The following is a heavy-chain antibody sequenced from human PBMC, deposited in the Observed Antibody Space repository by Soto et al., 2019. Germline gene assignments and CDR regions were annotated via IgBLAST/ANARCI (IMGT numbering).Heavy chain of an antibody. V-gene: IGHV3-21*01. J-gene: IGHJ4*02. CDR2: ISSSSSYI. D-gene: IGHD6-13*01. CDR3: ARVYSSSWYEIFDY. CDR1: GFTFSSYS. Sequence: GGSLRLSCAASGFTFSSYSMNWVRQAPGKGLEWVSSISSSSSYIYYADSVKGRFTISRDNAKNSLYLQMNSLRAEDTAVYYCARVYSSSWYEIFDYWGQGTLVTVSS.